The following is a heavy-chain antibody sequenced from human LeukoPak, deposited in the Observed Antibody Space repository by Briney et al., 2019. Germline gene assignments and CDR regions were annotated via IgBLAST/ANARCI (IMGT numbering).Heavy chain of an antibody. CDR1: GGSISSYY. V-gene: IGHV4-59*01. CDR2: IYYSGST. D-gene: IGHD6-6*01. CDR3: ARDSSSLSYYYYMDV. J-gene: IGHJ6*03. Sequence: PSETLSLTCTVSGGSISSYYWSWIRQPPGKGLEWIGYIYYSGSTNYNPSLKSRVTISVDTSKNQFSLKLSSVTAADTAVYYCARDSSSLSYYYYMDVWGKGTTVTVSS.